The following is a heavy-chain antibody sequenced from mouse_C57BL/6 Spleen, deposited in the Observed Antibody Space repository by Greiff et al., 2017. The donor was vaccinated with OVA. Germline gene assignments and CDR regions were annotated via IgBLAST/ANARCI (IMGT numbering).Heavy chain of an antibody. J-gene: IGHJ4*01. Sequence: EVQLQQSVAELVRPGASVKLSCTASGFNIKNTYMHWVKQRPEQGLEWIGRIDPANGNTKYAPKFQGKATITADTSSNTAYLQLSSLTSEDTAIYYCARGGYYYGSSSYYAMDYWGQGTSVTVSS. D-gene: IGHD1-1*01. CDR3: ARGGYYYGSSSYYAMDY. CDR1: GFNIKNTY. V-gene: IGHV14-3*01. CDR2: IDPANGNT.